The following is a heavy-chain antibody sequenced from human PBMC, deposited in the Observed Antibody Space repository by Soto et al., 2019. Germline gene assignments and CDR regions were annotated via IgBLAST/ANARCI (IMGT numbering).Heavy chain of an antibody. D-gene: IGHD2-21*02. CDR3: ARDKGGAYCGGDCYTYYYYGMDV. CDR1: GFTFSSYA. CDR2: ISYDGSNK. V-gene: IGHV3-30-3*01. Sequence: GGSLRLFCAASGFTFSSYAMHWVRQAPGKGLEWVAVISYDGSNKYYADSVKGRFTISRDNSKNTLYLQMNSLRAEDTAVYYCARDKGGAYCGGDCYTYYYYGMDVWGHGTTVTVSS. J-gene: IGHJ6*02.